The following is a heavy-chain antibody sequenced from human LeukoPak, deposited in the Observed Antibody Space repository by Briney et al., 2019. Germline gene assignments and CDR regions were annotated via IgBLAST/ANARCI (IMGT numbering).Heavy chain of an antibody. CDR2: ISYDGSNK. Sequence: GGSLRLSCAASGFTFSSYAMYWVRQAPGKGLEWVAVISYDGSNKYYADSVKGRFTISRDNSKNTLYLQMNSLRAEDTAVYYCARDPGYSSGWYLGYWGQGTLVTVSS. D-gene: IGHD6-19*01. CDR1: GFTFSSYA. J-gene: IGHJ4*02. CDR3: ARDPGYSSGWYLGY. V-gene: IGHV3-30-3*01.